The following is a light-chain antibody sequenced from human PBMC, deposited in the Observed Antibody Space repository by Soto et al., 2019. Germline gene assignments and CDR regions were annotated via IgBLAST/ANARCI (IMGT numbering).Light chain of an antibody. CDR2: IAS. CDR1: QSISRH. J-gene: IGKJ5*01. CDR3: QQTYSTPQP. Sequence: DIQATQSPSSLSASVGDRVTITCRASQSISRHLNWYQQKPGKAPKLLINIASSLQSGVPSRFSGSGSGTDFTLTISNXQPEDFATYYCQQTYSTPQPFGQGTRLEIK. V-gene: IGKV1-39*01.